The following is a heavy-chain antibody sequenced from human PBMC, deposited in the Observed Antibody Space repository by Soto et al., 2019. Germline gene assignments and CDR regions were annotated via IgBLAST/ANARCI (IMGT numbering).Heavy chain of an antibody. CDR1: GGSISSYY. J-gene: IGHJ6*02. CDR3: ARFVRSCSGTTCYTRADV. D-gene: IGHD2-2*02. Sequence: SETLSLTCTVSGGSISSYYWSWIRQPPGKGLEWIEYIYYSGSTNYNPSLKSRVTISVDTSKNQFSLKLGSVIVADAAVYHCARFVRSCSGTTCYTRADVWGQGTTVTVSS. V-gene: IGHV4-59*01. CDR2: IYYSGST.